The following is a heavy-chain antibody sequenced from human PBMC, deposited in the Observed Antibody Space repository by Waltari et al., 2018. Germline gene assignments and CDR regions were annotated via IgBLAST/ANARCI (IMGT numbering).Heavy chain of an antibody. CDR2: MSSDGSDK. V-gene: IGHV3-30*04. Sequence: QVQLVESGGGVVQPGTSLKLSCSASGFTFSTQAMHWVRQAPGKGLEWVAVMSSDGSDKYYADTVKSRFTISRDNSKNTLYLQMNNVRAEDTAIYYCAKDIRKLRYGDSWGQGTLVTVSS. J-gene: IGHJ4*02. D-gene: IGHD1-26*01. CDR3: AKDIRKLRYGDS. CDR1: GFTFSTQA.